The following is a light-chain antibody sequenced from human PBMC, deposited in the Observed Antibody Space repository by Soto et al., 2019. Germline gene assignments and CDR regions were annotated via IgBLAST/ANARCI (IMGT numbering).Light chain of an antibody. V-gene: IGLV2-11*01. Sequence: QSVLTQPRSVSGSPGQSVTISCSGTSSDVGGYEYVSWYQQHPGKAPRLLIYHVGQRPSGVPDRFSGSKSGNTASLTISGLQAEDEADYYCCSYAGTFTFVFGAGTRSPS. CDR2: HVG. CDR1: SSDVGGYEY. J-gene: IGLJ1*01. CDR3: CSYAGTFTFV.